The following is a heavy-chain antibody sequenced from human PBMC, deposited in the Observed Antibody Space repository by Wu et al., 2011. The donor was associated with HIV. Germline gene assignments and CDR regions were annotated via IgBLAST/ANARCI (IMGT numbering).Heavy chain of an antibody. CDR3: ARGLWHLSYYYYMDV. D-gene: IGHD5-18*01. Sequence: QVQLVQSGSEVKKPGASVQVSCRASGCSFSNFYIHWVRQAPGQGLEWMGLINPSGGTTSSAQKFRGRVTMTRNTSISTAYMELSSLRSEDTAVYYCARGLWHLSYYYYMDVWGKGTTVTVSS. CDR2: INPSGGTT. CDR1: GCSFSNFY. V-gene: IGHV1-46*01. J-gene: IGHJ6*03.